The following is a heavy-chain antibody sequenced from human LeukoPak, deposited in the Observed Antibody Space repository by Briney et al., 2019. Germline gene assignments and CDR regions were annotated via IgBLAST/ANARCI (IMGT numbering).Heavy chain of an antibody. CDR2: IYSGGST. V-gene: IGHV3-66*01. Sequence: PGGSLRLSCAASGFTVSSNYMSWVRQAPGKGLEWVSVIYSGGSTYYADSVKGRFTISRDNSKNTLYLQMNSLRAEDTAVYYCARVTSGTHDYGDYLDYWGQGTLVTVSS. CDR3: ARVTSGTHDYGDYLDY. J-gene: IGHJ4*02. D-gene: IGHD4-17*01. CDR1: GFTVSSNY.